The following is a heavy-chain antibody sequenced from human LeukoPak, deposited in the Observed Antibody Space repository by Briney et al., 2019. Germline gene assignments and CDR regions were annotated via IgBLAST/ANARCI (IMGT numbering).Heavy chain of an antibody. J-gene: IGHJ4*02. Sequence: PGRSLRLSCAASGFTFSNAWMSWVRQAPGKGLEWVSYISSSGSTIYYADSVKGRFTISRDNAKNSLYLQMNSLRAEDTAVCYCARDRYSGSYPLDYWGQGTLVTVSS. D-gene: IGHD1-26*01. CDR1: GFTFSNAW. CDR3: ARDRYSGSYPLDY. CDR2: ISSSGSTI. V-gene: IGHV3-11*01.